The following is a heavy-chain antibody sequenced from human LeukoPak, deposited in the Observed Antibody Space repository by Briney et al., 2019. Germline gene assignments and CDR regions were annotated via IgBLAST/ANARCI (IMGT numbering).Heavy chain of an antibody. CDR2: IKSKTDGGTT. V-gene: IGHV3-15*01. J-gene: IGHJ4*03. D-gene: IGHD3-10*01. CDR1: GFTFSNAW. Sequence: GGSLRLSCAASGFTFSNAWMSWVRQAPGKGLEWVGRIKSKTDGGTTDYAAPVKGRFTISRDDSKNTLYLQMNSLKTEDTAAYACTTDTEQLGVLLWFGEPESAFDYWGQGTLVTVSS. CDR3: TTDTEQLGVLLWFGEPESAFDY.